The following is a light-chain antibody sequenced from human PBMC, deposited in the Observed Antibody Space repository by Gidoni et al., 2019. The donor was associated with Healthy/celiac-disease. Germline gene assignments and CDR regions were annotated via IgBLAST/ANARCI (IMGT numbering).Light chain of an antibody. CDR2: GAS. J-gene: IGKJ2*01. CDR1: QSVSSN. CDR3: QQYNNLPLYT. Sequence: EIVMTQSLAPLSVSPGERATHSSRASQSVSSNFAWYQQKRGQPPRLPIYGASTRATGIPARFSGSGSGRKFTLTISSLQSEDFAVYYCQQYNNLPLYTFGQGTKLEIK. V-gene: IGKV3-15*01.